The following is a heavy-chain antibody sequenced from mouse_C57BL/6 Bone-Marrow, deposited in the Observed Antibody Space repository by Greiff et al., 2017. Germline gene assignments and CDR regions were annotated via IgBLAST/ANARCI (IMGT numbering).Heavy chain of an antibody. D-gene: IGHD3-2*02. Sequence: VQLQQPGAELVKPGASVKLSCKASGYTFTSYWMHWVKQRPGQGLEWIGMIHPNSGSTNYNEKFKSKATLTVDKSSSAAYMQRSSLTSEDSAVYYCARETAQAIAMDYWGQGTSVTVSS. CDR2: IHPNSGST. CDR3: ARETAQAIAMDY. J-gene: IGHJ4*01. CDR1: GYTFTSYW. V-gene: IGHV1-64*01.